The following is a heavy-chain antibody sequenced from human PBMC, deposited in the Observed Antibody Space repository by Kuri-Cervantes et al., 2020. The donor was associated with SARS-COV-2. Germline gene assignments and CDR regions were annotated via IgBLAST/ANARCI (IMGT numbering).Heavy chain of an antibody. D-gene: IGHD3-22*01. V-gene: IGHV4-59*04. CDR3: AGNPSPREIVVVIFDY. CDR2: IYHSGST. J-gene: IGHJ4*02. Sequence: GSLRLSCTVSGGSISSYYWSWIRQPPGKGLEWIGSIYHSGSTYYNPSLKSRVTISVDTSKNQFSLKLSSVTAADTAVYYCAGNPSPREIVVVIFDYWGQGTLVTVSS. CDR1: GGSISSYY.